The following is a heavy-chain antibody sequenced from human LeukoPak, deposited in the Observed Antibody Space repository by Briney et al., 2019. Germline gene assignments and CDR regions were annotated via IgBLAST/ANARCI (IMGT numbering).Heavy chain of an antibody. V-gene: IGHV4-31*03. Sequence: PSETLSLTCTVSGGSISSGGFHWSWIRQHPGKGLEWIGYVYYSGNTYYNPSLKSRVAISVDTPKNQFSLNLSSVTAADTAVYYCARGSPTSPFDYWGQGTLVTVSS. CDR1: GGSISSGGFH. J-gene: IGHJ4*02. CDR2: VYYSGNT. CDR3: ARGSPTSPFDY.